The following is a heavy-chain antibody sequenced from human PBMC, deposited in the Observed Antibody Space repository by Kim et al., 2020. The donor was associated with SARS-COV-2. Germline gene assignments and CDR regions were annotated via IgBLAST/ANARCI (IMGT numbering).Heavy chain of an antibody. CDR2: T. Sequence: TYYNPSPKRRVTIYVEPSKNQFSLKLGSVTAADTAVYYCARENTAMVGGYWGQGTLVTVSS. CDR3: ARENTAMVGGY. D-gene: IGHD5-18*01. J-gene: IGHJ4*02. V-gene: IGHV4-39*02.